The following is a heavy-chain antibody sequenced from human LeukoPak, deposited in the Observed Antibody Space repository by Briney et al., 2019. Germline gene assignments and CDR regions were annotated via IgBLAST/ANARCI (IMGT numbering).Heavy chain of an antibody. D-gene: IGHD5-12*01. CDR3: VRGGRATFDA. V-gene: IGHV3-7*01. CDR1: GFDFSGYW. Sequence: GGSLGLSCAVSGFDFSGYWMTWVRQAPGKGLEWVATMNHEGSETYYLHSVKGRFTISRDNAENSLYLLINGLRREDMALYYCVRGGRATFDAWGQGTLVTVSS. J-gene: IGHJ4*02. CDR2: MNHEGSET.